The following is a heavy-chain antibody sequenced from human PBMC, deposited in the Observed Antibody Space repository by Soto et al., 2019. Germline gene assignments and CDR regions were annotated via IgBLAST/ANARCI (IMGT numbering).Heavy chain of an antibody. CDR1: GFTFDDYA. Sequence: GGSLRLSCAASGFTFDDYAMHWVRQAPGKGLEWVSGISWNSGSIGYADSVKGRFTISRDNAKNSLYLQMNSLRAEDTALYYCAKDMVLRGWRVGYYFDYWGQGTLVTVSS. D-gene: IGHD6-19*01. CDR2: ISWNSGSI. J-gene: IGHJ4*02. CDR3: AKDMVLRGWRVGYYFDY. V-gene: IGHV3-9*01.